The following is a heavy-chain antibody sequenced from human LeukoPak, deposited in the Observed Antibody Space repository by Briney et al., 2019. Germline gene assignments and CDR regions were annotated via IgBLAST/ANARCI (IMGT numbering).Heavy chain of an antibody. D-gene: IGHD3-22*01. J-gene: IGHJ4*02. CDR2: IYYSGST. V-gene: IGHV4-31*03. Sequence: SQTLSLTCTVSGGSISSGGYYWSWIRQHPGKGLEWIGYIYYSGSTYYNPSLKSRVTISVDTSKNQFSLKLSSVTAADTAVYYCARRDDSSGYPVDYWGQGTLVTVSS. CDR3: ARRDDSSGYPVDY. CDR1: GGSISSGGYY.